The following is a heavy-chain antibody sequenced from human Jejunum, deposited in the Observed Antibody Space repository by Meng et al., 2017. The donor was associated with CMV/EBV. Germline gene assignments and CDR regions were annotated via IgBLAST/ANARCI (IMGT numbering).Heavy chain of an antibody. D-gene: IGHD6-13*01. CDR1: GFTFSDYY. V-gene: IGHV3-11*05. J-gene: IGHJ4*02. CDR3: ARGGSSSSWPFDY. CDR2: IGGSTSYT. Sequence: QVQLVESGGXXVXPGXSLXLSCAASGFTFSDYYMSWIRQAPEKGLEWVSYIGGSTSYTKYADSVKGRFTISRDNAKNSLYLQMNSLRAEDTAVYYCARGGSSSSWPFDYWGQGTLVTVSS.